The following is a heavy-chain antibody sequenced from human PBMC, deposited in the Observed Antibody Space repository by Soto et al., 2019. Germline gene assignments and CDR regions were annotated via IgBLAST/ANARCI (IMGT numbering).Heavy chain of an antibody. Sequence: GESLKISCKASGYGFPTYWIGWLRQMPGKGLEWMGIIYPGDSDTRYSPSFQGQVTISADKSLSTAYLQWRSLKASDSAIYYCARHYYDGNGYYPEAWGQGTLVTVSS. J-gene: IGHJ5*02. V-gene: IGHV5-51*01. D-gene: IGHD3-22*01. CDR3: ARHYYDGNGYYPEA. CDR1: GYGFPTYW. CDR2: IYPGDSDT.